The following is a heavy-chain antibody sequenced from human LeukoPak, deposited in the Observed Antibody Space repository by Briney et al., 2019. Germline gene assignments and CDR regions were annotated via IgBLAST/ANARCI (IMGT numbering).Heavy chain of an antibody. Sequence: GGSLRLSCAASGFTFSSYWMSWVRQAPGKGLEWVSFIYSGTIHYSDSVKGRFTISRDNSKNTLYLQMNNLRVEDTAVYFCARDRGGATGDLLDYWGQGTLVTVSS. CDR1: GFTFSSYW. CDR2: IYSGTI. CDR3: ARDRGGATGDLLDY. D-gene: IGHD1-26*01. J-gene: IGHJ4*02. V-gene: IGHV3-66*01.